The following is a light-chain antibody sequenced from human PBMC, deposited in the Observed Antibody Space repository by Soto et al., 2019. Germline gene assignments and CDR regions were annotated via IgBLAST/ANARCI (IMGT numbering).Light chain of an antibody. CDR1: SSDVGGYNY. Sequence: QSVLTQPASVSGSPGQSITISCTGTSSDVGGYNYVSWYQQHPGKAPKLMIYEVSNRPSGVSNRFPGSKSGNTASLTISGLQAEDEADYYCSSYTSSSPFVFGTGTKVTVL. CDR2: EVS. J-gene: IGLJ1*01. CDR3: SSYTSSSPFV. V-gene: IGLV2-14*01.